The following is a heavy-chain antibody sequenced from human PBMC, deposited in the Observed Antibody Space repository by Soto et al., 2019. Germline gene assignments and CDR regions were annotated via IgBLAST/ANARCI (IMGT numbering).Heavy chain of an antibody. CDR2: ISGSGGST. J-gene: IGHJ4*02. CDR3: AKDPAPTYYDFWSGPNFDY. V-gene: IGHV3-23*01. Sequence: PGGSLRLSCAASGFTFSSYAMSWVRQAPGKGLEWVSAISGSGGSTYYADSVKGRFTISRDNSKNTLYLQMNSLRAEDTAVYYCAKDPAPTYYDFWSGPNFDYWGQGTLVTVSS. CDR1: GFTFSSYA. D-gene: IGHD3-3*01.